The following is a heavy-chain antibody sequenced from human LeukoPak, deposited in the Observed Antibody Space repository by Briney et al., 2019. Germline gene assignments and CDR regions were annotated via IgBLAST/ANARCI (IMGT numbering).Heavy chain of an antibody. Sequence: SETLSCTCTGSGGSISGHFWSWIRQPPGKGLEWIGFVSYSGDTNYSPSFNGRVTISLDTSKSQFSLNLNSVTAADTAVYFCARGGASSRYFGYWGQGTLVTVSS. CDR3: ARGGASSRYFGY. CDR2: VSYSGDT. J-gene: IGHJ4*02. CDR1: GGSISGHF. D-gene: IGHD1-26*01. V-gene: IGHV4-59*11.